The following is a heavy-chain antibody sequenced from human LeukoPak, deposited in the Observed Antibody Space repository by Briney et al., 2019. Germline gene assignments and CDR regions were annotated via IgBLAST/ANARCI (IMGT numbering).Heavy chain of an antibody. CDR2: ISACNGNT. D-gene: IGHD6-6*01. Sequence: ASVKVSCKASGYTFTSYGISWVRQAPGQGLEWMGWISACNGNTNYAQKLQGRVTMTTDTSTSTAYMELRSLRSDDTAVYYCARVKYSSSAAYYMDVWGKGTTVTVSS. CDR1: GYTFTSYG. J-gene: IGHJ6*03. V-gene: IGHV1-18*01. CDR3: ARVKYSSSAAYYMDV.